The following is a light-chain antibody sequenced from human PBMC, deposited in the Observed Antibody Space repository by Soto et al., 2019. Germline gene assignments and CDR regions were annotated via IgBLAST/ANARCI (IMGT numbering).Light chain of an antibody. CDR3: QRYNSYPWA. Sequence: DIQMTQSPSTLSASVGDRVTITCRASQSLGSWLAWYQQKPGKAPKLLIYDVSNLESGVPSRFSGSGSGTEFTLSITSLQRDDFATYYCQRYNSYPWAFGQGTKVEIK. J-gene: IGKJ1*01. V-gene: IGKV1-5*01. CDR1: QSLGSW. CDR2: DVS.